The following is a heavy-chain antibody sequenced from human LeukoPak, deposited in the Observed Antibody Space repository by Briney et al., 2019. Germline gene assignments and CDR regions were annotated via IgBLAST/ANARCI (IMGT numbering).Heavy chain of an antibody. D-gene: IGHD3-22*01. CDR1: GGTFSSYA. Sequence: ASVKVSCKASGGTFSSYAISWVRQAPGQGLEWIGRIIPIFGTANYAQKFQGRVTITTDESTSTAYMELSSLRSEDTAVYYCAREAVLNDSSGYYYEDLDYWGQGTLVTVSS. J-gene: IGHJ4*02. CDR2: IIPIFGTA. V-gene: IGHV1-69*05. CDR3: AREAVLNDSSGYYYEDLDY.